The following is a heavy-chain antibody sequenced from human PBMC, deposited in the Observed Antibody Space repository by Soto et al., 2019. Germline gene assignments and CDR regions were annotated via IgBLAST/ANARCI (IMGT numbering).Heavy chain of an antibody. V-gene: IGHV3-30*18. Sequence: PRGSLRLSCAASGFTFISYGMHCVRHCPCKGLEWVAVISYDGSNKYYADSVKGRFTISRDNAKNTLYLQMNSLRAEDMAVYYYAKDKLYYYDSSGYPLPFWLGYWGQGTLVTVSS. J-gene: IGHJ4*02. CDR1: GFTFISYG. D-gene: IGHD3-22*01. CDR2: ISYDGSNK. CDR3: AKDKLYYYDSSGYPLPFWLGY.